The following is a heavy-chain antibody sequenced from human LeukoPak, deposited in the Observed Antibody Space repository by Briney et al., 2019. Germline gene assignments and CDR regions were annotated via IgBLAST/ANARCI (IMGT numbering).Heavy chain of an antibody. J-gene: IGHJ4*02. CDR2: SYYSGTT. V-gene: IGHV4-59*08. CDR3: ARLVTTVTTLDY. D-gene: IGHD4-17*01. CDR1: GGSITSHS. Sequence: SETLSLTCNVSGGSITSHSWNWIRQSPGKGLEWIGYSYYSGTTNYSPSLKSRVTISLDTSKNQFSLKLSSVTAADTAVYYCARLVTTVTTLDYWGQGTLVTVSS.